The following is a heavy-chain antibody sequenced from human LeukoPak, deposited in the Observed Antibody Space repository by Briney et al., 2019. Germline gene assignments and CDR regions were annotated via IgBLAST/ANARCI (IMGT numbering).Heavy chain of an antibody. CDR3: VKDYYDSSGYYYESP. Sequence: GGSLRLSCAASGFTFSDYYMSWIRQAPGKGLEWVSYISSSGSTIYYADSVKGRFTISRDNAKNSLYLQMNSLRAEDTAVYYCVKDYYDSSGYYYESPWGQGTLVTVSS. V-gene: IGHV3-11*01. CDR1: GFTFSDYY. CDR2: ISSSGSTI. J-gene: IGHJ5*02. D-gene: IGHD3-22*01.